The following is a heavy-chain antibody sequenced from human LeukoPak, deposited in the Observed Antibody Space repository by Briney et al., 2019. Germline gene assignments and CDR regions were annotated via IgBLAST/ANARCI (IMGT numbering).Heavy chain of an antibody. J-gene: IGHJ4*02. D-gene: IGHD1-1*01. CDR2: ISGGGGAT. CDR3: AKHRSGIATSGSNY. CDR1: GFTFSNYA. V-gene: IGHV3-23*01. Sequence: GGSLRLSCAASGFTFSNYAMSWVRQAPGKGLEWASVSLISGGGGATYYADSVKGRFTISRDDSKNTLFLQMNNLRAEDTAVYFCAKHRSGIATSGSNYWGQGTLVSVSS.